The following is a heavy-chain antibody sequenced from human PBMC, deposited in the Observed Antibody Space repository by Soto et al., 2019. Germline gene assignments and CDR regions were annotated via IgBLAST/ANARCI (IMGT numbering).Heavy chain of an antibody. CDR3: ARAGLGDGSDY. CDR1: GASVNSGSNY. J-gene: IGHJ4*02. Sequence: SETLSLTCAVSGASVNSGSNYWSWIRQPPGKGLEWIGYIYYSGSTNYNPSLRSRVTISRDTSKNQFSLKLSSVTAADTAVYYCARAGLGDGSDYWGQGTLVTVSS. CDR2: IYYSGST. D-gene: IGHD1-26*01. V-gene: IGHV4-61*01.